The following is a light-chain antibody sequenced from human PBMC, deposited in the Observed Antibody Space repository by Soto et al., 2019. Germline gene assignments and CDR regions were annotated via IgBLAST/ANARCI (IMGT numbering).Light chain of an antibody. Sequence: QSALTQPPSASGSPGQSVTISCTGTSSDVGGYNFVSWYQHHPGKAPKLMIYEVNKRPSGVPDRFSGSKSGNMASLTVSGLQADDEADYYCNSYAGNNWVFGGGTKLTVL. CDR2: EVN. CDR3: NSYAGNNWV. CDR1: SSDVGGYNF. V-gene: IGLV2-8*01. J-gene: IGLJ3*02.